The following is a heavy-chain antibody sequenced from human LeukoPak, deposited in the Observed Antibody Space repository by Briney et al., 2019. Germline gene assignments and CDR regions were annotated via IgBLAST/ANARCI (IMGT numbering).Heavy chain of an antibody. CDR3: ARERGDGYNFSDY. V-gene: IGHV1-69*13. D-gene: IGHD5-24*01. Sequence: SVKVSCKASEGTFSSYAISWVRQAPGQGLEWMGGIIPIFGTANYAQKFQGRVTITADESTSTAYMELSSLRSEDTAVYYCARERGDGYNFSDYWGQGTLVTVSS. CDR2: IIPIFGTA. J-gene: IGHJ4*02. CDR1: EGTFSSYA.